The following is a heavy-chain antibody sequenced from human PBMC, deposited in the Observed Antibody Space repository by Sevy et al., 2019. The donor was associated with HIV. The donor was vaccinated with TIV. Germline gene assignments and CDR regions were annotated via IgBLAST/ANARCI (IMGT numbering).Heavy chain of an antibody. V-gene: IGHV3-33*01. CDR3: ARAGDIVEVVAHYGMDV. CDR2: IWYDGINK. J-gene: IGHJ6*02. D-gene: IGHD2-15*01. Sequence: GESLKISCAASGFTFSSYGMHWVRQAPGKGLEWVAVIWYDGINKYYGDSVKGRFTISRDNSKNTVYLQMNSLRAEDTAVYYCARAGDIVEVVAHYGMDVWDQGTTVTVSS. CDR1: GFTFSSYG.